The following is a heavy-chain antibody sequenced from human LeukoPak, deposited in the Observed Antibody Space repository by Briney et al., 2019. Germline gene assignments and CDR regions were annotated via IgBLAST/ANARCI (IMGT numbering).Heavy chain of an antibody. D-gene: IGHD3-22*01. V-gene: IGHV1-18*01. J-gene: IGHJ5*02. Sequence: ASVKVSCKASGYTFTSYGISWVRQAPGQGLEWMGWISAYNGNTNYAQKLQGRVTMTTDTSTSTAYMELRSLRSDDTAVYYCARDRGAYDSSGYYPSNNWFDPWGQGTLVTVSS. CDR2: ISAYNGNT. CDR3: ARDRGAYDSSGYYPSNNWFDP. CDR1: GYTFTSYG.